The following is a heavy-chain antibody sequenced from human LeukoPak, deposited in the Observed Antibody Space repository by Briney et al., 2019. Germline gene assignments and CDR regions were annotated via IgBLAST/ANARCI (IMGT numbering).Heavy chain of an antibody. CDR2: ISYDGSNK. J-gene: IGHJ4*02. D-gene: IGHD5-12*01. CDR3: ARKIVATYYYFDY. V-gene: IGHV3-30-3*01. CDR1: GFTFSSYA. Sequence: TGGSLRLSCAASGFTFSSYATHWVRQAPGKGLEWVAVISYDGSNKYYADSVKGRFTISRDNSKNTLYLQMNSLRAEDTAVYYCARKIVATYYYFDYWGQGTLVTVSS.